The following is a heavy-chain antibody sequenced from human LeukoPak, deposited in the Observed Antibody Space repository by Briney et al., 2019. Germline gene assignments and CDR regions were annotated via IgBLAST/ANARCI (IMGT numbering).Heavy chain of an antibody. D-gene: IGHD3-10*01. J-gene: IGHJ6*04. CDR2: IIPIFGSA. CDR1: GGTFSSYT. CDR3: ARADYYGSGGMDV. Sequence: SVNVSCKASGGTFSSYTINWVRQAPGQGLEWMGGIIPIFGSANYAQNFQGRVTITADKSTSTVYMELSSLRSEDTAVYYCARADYYGSGGMDVWGKGTTVTVSS. V-gene: IGHV1-69*06.